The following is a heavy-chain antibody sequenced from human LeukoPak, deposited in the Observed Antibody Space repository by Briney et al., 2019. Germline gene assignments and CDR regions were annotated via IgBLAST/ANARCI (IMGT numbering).Heavy chain of an antibody. CDR2: IFASGST. D-gene: IGHD3-3*01. CDR3: AKGAYYAD. V-gene: IGHV4-61*02. CDR1: GASISSGSYY. Sequence: SQTLSLTCTVSGASISSGSYYWNWIRQPAGKGLEWIGRIFASGSTNYNPSLKSRVTISLDTSKNQLSLKLSSVTAADTAVYYCAKGAYYADWGQGTLVTVSS. J-gene: IGHJ4*02.